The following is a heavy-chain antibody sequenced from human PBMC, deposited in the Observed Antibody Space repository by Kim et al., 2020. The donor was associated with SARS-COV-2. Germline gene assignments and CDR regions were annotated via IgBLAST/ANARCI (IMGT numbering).Heavy chain of an antibody. CDR3: ARDTDGPINYYDGQAFDH. Sequence: VQSRITITHDTSKNQFSLQLTSVTPEDTAVYYCARDTDGPINYYDGQAFDHWGQGTLVTVSS. V-gene: IGHV6-1*01. J-gene: IGHJ5*02. D-gene: IGHD3-22*01.